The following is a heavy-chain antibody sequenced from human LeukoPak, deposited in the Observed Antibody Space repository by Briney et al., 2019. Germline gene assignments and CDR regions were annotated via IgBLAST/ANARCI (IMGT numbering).Heavy chain of an antibody. V-gene: IGHV4-30-4*08. J-gene: IGHJ4*02. CDR3: ARETGTTVNS. CDR2: IYYSGST. CDR1: GFTFSSYT. D-gene: IGHD1-7*01. Sequence: LRLSCTASGFTFSSYTISWVRRAPGKGLEWIGYIYYSGSTYYNPSLKSRVTISVDTSKNQFSLKLSSVTAADTAVYYCARETGTTVNSWGQGTLVTVSS.